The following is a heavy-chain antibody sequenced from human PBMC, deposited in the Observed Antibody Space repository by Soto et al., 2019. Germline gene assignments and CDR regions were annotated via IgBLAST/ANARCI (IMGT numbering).Heavy chain of an antibody. CDR1: GYSFTNYY. D-gene: IGHD3-10*01. CDR3: ARGGVAVRVLDYYYGMDV. V-gene: IGHV1-46*03. Sequence: SLKVSCKASGYSFTNYYMHWVRQAPGQGLEWMGIMSPSGSTSYAQKFQGRVTMTRDTSTSTVYMELSSLRSEDTAVYYCARGGVAVRVLDYYYGMDVWGQGTTVTVSS. CDR2: MSPSGST. J-gene: IGHJ6*02.